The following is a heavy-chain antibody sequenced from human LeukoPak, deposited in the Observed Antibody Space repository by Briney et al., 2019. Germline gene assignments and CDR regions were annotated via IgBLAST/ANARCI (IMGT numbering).Heavy chain of an antibody. J-gene: IGHJ4*02. CDR1: GXTVSSNY. CDR3: ARDLTGDAYFDY. V-gene: IGHV3-66*01. CDR2: IYSGGST. D-gene: IGHD7-27*01. Sequence: PGGSLRLSCEVSGXTVSSNYMTWVRQAPGKGLEWVSIIYSGGSTYYADSVKGRFAISRDNSKNTLYLQMNSLRAEDTAVFYCARDLTGDAYFDYRGQGTLVTVSS.